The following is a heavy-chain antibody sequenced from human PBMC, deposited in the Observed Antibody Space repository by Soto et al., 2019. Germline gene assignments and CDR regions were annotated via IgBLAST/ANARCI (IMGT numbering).Heavy chain of an antibody. J-gene: IGHJ3*02. V-gene: IGHV1-18*01. CDR2: ISAYNGNT. CDR1: GYTFTSYG. Sequence: ASVKVSCKASGYTFTSYGISWVRQAPGQGLEWMGWISAYNGNTNYAQKLQGRVTMTTDTSTSTAYMELRSLRSDDTAVYYCARDKSMYYYDSSGYYTDAFDIWGQGTMGTVS. D-gene: IGHD3-22*01. CDR3: ARDKSMYYYDSSGYYTDAFDI.